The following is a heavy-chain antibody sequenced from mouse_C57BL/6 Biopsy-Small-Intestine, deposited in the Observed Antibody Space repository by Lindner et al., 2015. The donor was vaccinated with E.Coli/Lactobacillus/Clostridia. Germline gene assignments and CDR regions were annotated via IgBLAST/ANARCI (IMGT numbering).Heavy chain of an antibody. J-gene: IGHJ2*01. Sequence: VQLQESGPELVKPGASVKMSCKASGYAFTGYNMHWVKQSHGKSLEWIGYINPNNGDTTYNQKFKGKATLTVNKSSSTAYMEFRSLTSEDSAVYYCATGCFYYGTSYPYYFDYWGQGTTLTVSS. D-gene: IGHD1-1*01. CDR2: INPNNGDT. CDR3: ATGCFYYGTSYPYYFDY. V-gene: IGHV1-22*01. CDR1: GYAFTGYN.